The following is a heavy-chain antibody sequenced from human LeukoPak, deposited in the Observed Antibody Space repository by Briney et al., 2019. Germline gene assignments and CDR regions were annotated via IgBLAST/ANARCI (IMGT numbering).Heavy chain of an antibody. D-gene: IGHD2-2*01. CDR2: FSGSCCST. Sequence: GGSLRLSCAASGFTFSSYAMSWVRQAPGEGVEWVSAFSGSCCSTYCADSVKGRFTISRDNSKNTLYLRMNSLRVEDTAVYYCEKVGYCSSTSCYWRGTYYFDYWGQGTLVTVSS. CDR1: GFTFSSYA. CDR3: EKVGYCSSTSCYWRGTYYFDY. V-gene: IGHV3-23*01. J-gene: IGHJ4*02.